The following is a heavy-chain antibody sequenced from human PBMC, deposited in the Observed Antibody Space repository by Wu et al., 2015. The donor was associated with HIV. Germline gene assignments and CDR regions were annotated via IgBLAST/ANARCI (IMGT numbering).Heavy chain of an antibody. V-gene: IGHV1-2*02. CDR3: TRGTRNFLFDY. CDR2: FNPANGGT. CDR1: GYRFTDYH. J-gene: IGHJ4*02. D-gene: IGHD4-11*01. Sequence: QVQLVQSGAEVKKPGASVKVSCKASGYRFTDYHLHWIRQAPGQGFEWMGRFNPANGGTNFAQKFRGRLTVTRDTSISTVYMDLSSLRSDDSAIYYCTRGTRNFLFDYWGQGTLVTVSS.